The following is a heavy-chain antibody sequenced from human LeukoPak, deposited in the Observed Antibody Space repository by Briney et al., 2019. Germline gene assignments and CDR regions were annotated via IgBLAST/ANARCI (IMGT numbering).Heavy chain of an antibody. V-gene: IGHV3-30*18. CDR1: GFTFSSYG. J-gene: IGHJ3*02. D-gene: IGHD6-19*01. CDR2: ISYDGSNK. CDR3: AKDHTGGAKQEQWLVWGGHDAFDI. Sequence: PGGSLRLSCAASGFTFSSYGMHWVRQAPGKGLEWVAVISYDGSNKYYADSVKGRFTISRDNSKNTLYLQMNSLRAEDTAVYYCAKDHTGGAKQEQWLVWGGHDAFDIWGQGTMVTVSS.